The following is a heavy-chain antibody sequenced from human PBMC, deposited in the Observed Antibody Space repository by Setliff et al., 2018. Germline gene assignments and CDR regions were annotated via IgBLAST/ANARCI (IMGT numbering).Heavy chain of an antibody. Sequence: SETLSLTCTVSGASLNSGTYYWSWIRQPPGKGLEWIGYIYHSGDARYNLSLKSRVTISVDTSKNQFSLNLSSVTAADTAVYYCARHEEGYCDGTGSYFDFWGQGTLVTVSS. CDR2: IYHSGDA. V-gene: IGHV4-61*01. D-gene: IGHD2-21*01. CDR1: GASLNSGTYY. J-gene: IGHJ4*02. CDR3: ARHEEGYCDGTGSYFDF.